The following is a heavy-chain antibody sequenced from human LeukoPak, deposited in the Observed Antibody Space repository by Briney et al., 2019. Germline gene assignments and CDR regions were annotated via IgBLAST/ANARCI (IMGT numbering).Heavy chain of an antibody. D-gene: IGHD3-9*01. CDR2: IYYSGST. J-gene: IGHJ4*02. CDR1: GGSSNNYY. V-gene: IGHV4-59*01. Sequence: PSETLSLTCTVSGGSSNNYYWSWIRQPPGKGLEWIAYIYYSGSTNCNPSLKSRVTISIDTSKNQFSLKLSSVTAADTAVYYCARGLTRYYFDYWGQGTPVTVSS. CDR3: ARGLTRYYFDY.